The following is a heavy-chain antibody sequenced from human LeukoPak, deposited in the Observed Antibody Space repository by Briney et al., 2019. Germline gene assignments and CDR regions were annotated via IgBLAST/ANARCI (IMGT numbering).Heavy chain of an antibody. V-gene: IGHV1-2*02. CDR1: GYTFTSYD. CDR3: ARGGGSGYYLPH. D-gene: IGHD3-22*01. Sequence: ASVKVSCKASGYTFTSYDINWVRQATGQRVEGMGWINPNSGGTNYAQKFQGRVTMTRDTSISTAYMELSRLRSDDTAVYYCARGGGSGYYLPHWGQGTLVTVSS. J-gene: IGHJ4*02. CDR2: INPNSGGT.